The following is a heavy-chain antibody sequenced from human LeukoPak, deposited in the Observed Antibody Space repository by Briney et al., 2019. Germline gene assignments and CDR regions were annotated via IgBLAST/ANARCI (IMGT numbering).Heavy chain of an antibody. CDR1: GFTFSDHH. CDR2: SKNKDYAYST. V-gene: IGHV3-72*01. J-gene: IGHJ4*02. Sequence: PGGSLRLSCAASGFTFSDHHMDWVRQAPGKGLEWIGRSKNKDYAYSTVYAASVKGRLTFSRDDPTTSLYLQMNSLPTEDTAVYYCTRIFYYGTRGYYPDFWGQGTLVTVSS. D-gene: IGHD3-22*01. CDR3: TRIFYYGTRGYYPDF.